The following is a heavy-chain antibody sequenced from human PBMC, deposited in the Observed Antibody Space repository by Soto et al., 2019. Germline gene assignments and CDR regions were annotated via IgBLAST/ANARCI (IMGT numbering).Heavy chain of an antibody. D-gene: IGHD3-10*01. CDR1: GGCFRSGNLF. CDR2: MYYTGVT. J-gene: IGHJ6*02. CDR3: APGGAPLGHYGLDV. V-gene: IGHV4-61*01. Sequence: XATLSLTCSVSGGCFRSGNLFWNWMRQPPGRGLEWLGYMYYTGVTNYNPSLKSRVSMSVDTSKDQFPLNLTSLAAADTAVYYCAPGGAPLGHYGLDVCGQRTTVTVPS.